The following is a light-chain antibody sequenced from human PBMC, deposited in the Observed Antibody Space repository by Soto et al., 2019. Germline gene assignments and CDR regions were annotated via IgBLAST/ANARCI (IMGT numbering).Light chain of an antibody. CDR2: AAS. Sequence: DIQMTQSPSSLSAAVGDRFTITCRARQSISSYLNWNQQKPGKAPKHLIYAASSLQSGVPSRFSGSGSGTDFTLTISSLQPEDFATYYCQQSYSTPWTFGQGTKVEIK. CDR1: QSISSY. J-gene: IGKJ1*01. V-gene: IGKV1-39*01. CDR3: QQSYSTPWT.